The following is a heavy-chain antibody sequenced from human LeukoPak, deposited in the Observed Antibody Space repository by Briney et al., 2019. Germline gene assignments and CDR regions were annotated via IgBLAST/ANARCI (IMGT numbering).Heavy chain of an antibody. CDR1: GYTFSNSY. V-gene: IGHV1-46*01. Sequence: GASVKLSCKASGYTFSNSYIHWVRQAPGQGLEWMGLINPSGGHTTYTQKYQGRVTMTRDMSTSTVYMELSSLRSDDTAVYYCATKRAGFGEFNYYYYMDVWGKGTTVTISS. J-gene: IGHJ6*03. CDR2: INPSGGHT. D-gene: IGHD3-10*01. CDR3: ATKRAGFGEFNYYYYMDV.